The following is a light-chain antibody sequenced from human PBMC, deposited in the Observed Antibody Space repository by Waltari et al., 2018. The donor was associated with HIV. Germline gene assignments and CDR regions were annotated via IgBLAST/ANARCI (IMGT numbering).Light chain of an antibody. V-gene: IGKV3-11*01. CDR1: QSVSSY. CDR2: DAS. CDR3: QQRSNWPLT. Sequence: EIVLTQSPATLSLSPGERATLSCRASQSVSSYLAWYQQKPGQAPRLLIYDASTRAIGIPARFSGSGSGTDFTLTISSLEPEDFAVYYCQQRSNWPLTFGGGTKVEIK. J-gene: IGKJ4*01.